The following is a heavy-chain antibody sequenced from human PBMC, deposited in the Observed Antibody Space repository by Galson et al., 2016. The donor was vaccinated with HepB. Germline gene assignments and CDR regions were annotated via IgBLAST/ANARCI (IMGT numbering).Heavy chain of an antibody. CDR1: GFTFIDSA. J-gene: IGHJ4*02. D-gene: IGHD3-3*01. Sequence: SVKVSCKASGFTFIDSAVQWVRQARGQGLEWIGWIVVGSGRTIYAQKFQERVTITRDMSTSTAYMELSSLRSEDTAVYYCAAEGDHDFFDYWGQGTLVTVSS. CDR2: IVVGSGRT. CDR3: AAEGDHDFFDY. V-gene: IGHV1-58*01.